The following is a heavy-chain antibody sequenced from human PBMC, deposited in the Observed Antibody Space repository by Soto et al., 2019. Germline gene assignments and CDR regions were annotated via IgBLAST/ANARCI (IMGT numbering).Heavy chain of an antibody. CDR3: ARNWNWGSLVH. CDR1: GDSISTDY. D-gene: IGHD7-27*01. CDR2: IYYGGST. V-gene: IGHV4-59*08. J-gene: IGHJ4*02. Sequence: PSETLSLTCTVSGDSISTDYWSWIRQSPGKGLEWIGFIYYGGSTNYNPSLKSRVTISVDTPKNQCSLKLSSVTAADTAVYYCARNWNWGSLVHWGQGTLVTVSS.